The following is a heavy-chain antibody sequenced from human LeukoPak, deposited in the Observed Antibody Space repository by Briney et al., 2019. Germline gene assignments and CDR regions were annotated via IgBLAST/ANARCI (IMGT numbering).Heavy chain of an antibody. D-gene: IGHD6-19*01. Sequence: PSETLSLTCAVYGGSFSGYYWSWIRQPPGKGLEWIGSVRYGGTTNYNPSLESRVTISVDTSMNRLSLTLNSVTAADTAIYYCARGLTVAASATWGQGTMVIVSP. V-gene: IGHV4-34*01. CDR3: ARGLTVAASAT. CDR1: GGSFSGYY. CDR2: VRYGGTT. J-gene: IGHJ3*01.